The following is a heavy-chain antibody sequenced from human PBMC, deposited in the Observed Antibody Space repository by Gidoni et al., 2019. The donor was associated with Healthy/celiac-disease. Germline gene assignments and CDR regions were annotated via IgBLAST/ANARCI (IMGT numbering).Heavy chain of an antibody. D-gene: IGHD3-22*01. CDR1: GGSVSSGSYY. CDR3: AREAFKGGYYSGFDP. CDR2: IYYSGST. V-gene: IGHV4-61*01. J-gene: IGHJ5*02. Sequence: QVQLQESGPGLVTPSETLSLTCTVSGGSVSSGSYYWSWIRQPPGKGLEWIGYIYYSGSTNYNPSLKSRVTISVDTSKNQFSLKLSSVTAADTAVYYCAREAFKGGYYSGFDPWGQGTLVTVSS.